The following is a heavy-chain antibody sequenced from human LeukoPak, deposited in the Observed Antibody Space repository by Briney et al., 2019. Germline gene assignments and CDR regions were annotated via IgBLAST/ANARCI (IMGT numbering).Heavy chain of an antibody. CDR3: ARQRALAVAGNPFDY. CDR1: GGSISSSSYY. J-gene: IGHJ4*02. CDR2: IYYSGST. Sequence: SETLSLTCTVSGGSISSSSYYWGWIRQPPGKGLEWIGSIYYSGSTYYNPSLKSRVTISVDTSKNQFSLKLSSVTAADTAVYYCARQRALAVAGNPFDYWGQGTLVTVSS. D-gene: IGHD6-19*01. V-gene: IGHV4-39*01.